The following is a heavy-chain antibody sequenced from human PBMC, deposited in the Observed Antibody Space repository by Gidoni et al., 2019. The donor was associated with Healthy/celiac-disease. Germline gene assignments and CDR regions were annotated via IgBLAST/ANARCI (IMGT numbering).Heavy chain of an antibody. CDR1: GCPVSSNY. D-gene: IGHD6-19*01. CDR3: ARGGSSSGFFY. V-gene: IGHV3-53*01. CDR2: IYSVGST. J-gene: IGHJ4*02. Sequence: EVQLVESGGGWIQPGGSLRLSCAASGCPVSSNYMSWVRQAPGKGLEWVSVIYSVGSTYSADSVMGRFTLSRDNSKNTLYLQMNSLIAEDTAVYYCARGGSSSGFFYWGQGTLVTVSS.